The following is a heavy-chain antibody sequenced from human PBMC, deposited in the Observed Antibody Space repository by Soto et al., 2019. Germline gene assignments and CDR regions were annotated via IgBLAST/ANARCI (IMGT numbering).Heavy chain of an antibody. V-gene: IGHV5-51*01. D-gene: IGHD2-15*01. J-gene: IGHJ5*02. CDR3: ARAFGVLLGGYCSGGSCYSLAWFDP. CDR1: GYSFTSYW. CDR2: IYPGDSDT. Sequence: PGESLKISCKGSGYSFTSYWIGWVRQMPGKGLEWMGIIYPGDSDTRYSPSFQGQVTISADKSISTAYLQWSSLKASDTAMYYCARAFGVLLGGYCSGGSCYSLAWFDPWGQGTLVTSPQ.